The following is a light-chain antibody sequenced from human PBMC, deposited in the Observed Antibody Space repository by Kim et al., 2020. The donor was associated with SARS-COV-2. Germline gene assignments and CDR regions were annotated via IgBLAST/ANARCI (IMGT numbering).Light chain of an antibody. CDR2: LNRDGNY. V-gene: IGLV4-69*01. J-gene: IGLJ3*02. CDR3: QTWGPGIRV. CDR1: RGQRRYG. Sequence: TWTLSRGQRRYGREGEQKKPGKGRGYVMKLNRDGNYIKGEGIPDRFSGSRSGAERYLSSSSLQSEDEADYYCQTWGPGIRVFGGGTQLTVL.